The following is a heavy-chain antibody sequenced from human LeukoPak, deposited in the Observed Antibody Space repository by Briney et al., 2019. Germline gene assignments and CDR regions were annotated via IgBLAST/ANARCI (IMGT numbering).Heavy chain of an antibody. CDR1: GGSISSGGSIGSFY. Sequence: SQTLSLTCTVSGGSISSGGSIGSFYWTWIRQPAGKGLEWIGRIDAAGRTNYDPSLRGPVTISVDTSKNQFSLRLSSVTAADAAVYYCTRRVARTGIYAYDIWGQGTMVTVSS. D-gene: IGHD1-1*01. CDR3: TRRVARTGIYAYDI. V-gene: IGHV4-61*02. CDR2: IDAAGRT. J-gene: IGHJ3*02.